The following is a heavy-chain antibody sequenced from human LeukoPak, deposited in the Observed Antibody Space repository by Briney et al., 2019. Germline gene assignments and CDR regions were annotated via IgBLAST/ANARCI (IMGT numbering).Heavy chain of an antibody. Sequence: GGSLRLSCAASGFTFSSYSMNWVRQAPGKGLEWVSSISSSSSYICYADSVKGRFTISRDNAKNSLHLQMNSLRAEDTAVYYCARGTTLRYFDWLLSTLDAFDIWGQGTMVTVSS. D-gene: IGHD3-9*01. CDR1: GFTFSSYS. J-gene: IGHJ3*02. CDR2: ISSSSSYI. CDR3: ARGTTLRYFDWLLSTLDAFDI. V-gene: IGHV3-21*01.